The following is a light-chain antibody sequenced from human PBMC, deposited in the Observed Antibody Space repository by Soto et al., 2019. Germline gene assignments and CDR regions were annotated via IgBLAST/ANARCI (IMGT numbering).Light chain of an antibody. V-gene: IGLV2-8*01. Sequence: QSVLTQPPSASGSPGQSVTISCTGTFNDVGGYSYVSWYQQHPGKAPKVIIFEVYKRPSGVPDRFPGSKSGKTASLTVSGLQADDEADYYCSSYGGNNNLVFGGGTKVTVL. CDR1: FNDVGGYSY. J-gene: IGLJ3*02. CDR2: EVY. CDR3: SSYGGNNNLV.